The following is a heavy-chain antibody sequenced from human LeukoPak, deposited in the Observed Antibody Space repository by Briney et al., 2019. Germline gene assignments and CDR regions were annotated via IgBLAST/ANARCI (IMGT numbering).Heavy chain of an antibody. CDR2: IHYTGRT. J-gene: IGHJ6*03. CDR3: ARGVVGIATHMDV. D-gene: IGHD6-13*01. CDR1: GGSISGHY. Sequence: SETLSLTCTVSGGSISGHYWSWIRQPPGKGLEWIGYIHYTGRTDYSPSLKSRVSLSVDLSKNQFSLELTSVTAADTAVYYCARGVVGIATHMDVWGKGTTVTVSS. V-gene: IGHV4-59*11.